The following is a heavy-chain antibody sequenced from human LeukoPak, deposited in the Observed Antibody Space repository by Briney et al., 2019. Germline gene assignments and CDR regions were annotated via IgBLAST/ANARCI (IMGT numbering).Heavy chain of an antibody. CDR2: INPSGGST. CDR3: AREDFGSYLVEPGGWFDP. J-gene: IGHJ5*02. CDR1: GYTFTSYY. Sequence: GASVKVSCKASGYTFTSYYMHWVRQAPGQGLEWMGIINPSGGSTGYAQKFQGRVTMTRDMSTSTVYMELSSLRSEDTAVYYCAREDFGSYLVEPGGWFDPWGQGTLVTVSS. D-gene: IGHD1-26*01. V-gene: IGHV1-46*01.